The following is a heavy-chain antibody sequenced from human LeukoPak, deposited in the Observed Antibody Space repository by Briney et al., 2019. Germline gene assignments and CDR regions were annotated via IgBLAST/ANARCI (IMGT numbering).Heavy chain of an antibody. J-gene: IGHJ4*02. CDR1: VYTFTRYY. CDR2: INPNSGGT. D-gene: IGHD1-26*01. CDR3: ARDREWELLCYFDY. V-gene: IGHV1-2*02. Sequence: ASVTVSCKASVYTFTRYYMHWVRQAPGQGLEWMGWINPNSGGTNYAQKFQGRVTMTRDTSISTAYMELSRLRSDDTAVYYCARDREWELLCYFDYWGQGTLVTVSS.